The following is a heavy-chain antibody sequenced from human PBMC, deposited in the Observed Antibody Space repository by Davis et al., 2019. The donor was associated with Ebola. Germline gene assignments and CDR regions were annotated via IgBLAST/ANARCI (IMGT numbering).Heavy chain of an antibody. Sequence: ASVKVSCKASGYKLTSYAMNWVRQAPGQGLEWMGWINPYIGNTNYAQRLQGRVTMTTVTSTGTAYMELRSLTSDDTAVYYCAREYSSGRFGDYFDYWGQGTLVTVSS. CDR2: INPYIGNT. V-gene: IGHV1-18*01. J-gene: IGHJ4*02. D-gene: IGHD6-19*01. CDR1: GYKLTSYA. CDR3: AREYSSGRFGDYFDY.